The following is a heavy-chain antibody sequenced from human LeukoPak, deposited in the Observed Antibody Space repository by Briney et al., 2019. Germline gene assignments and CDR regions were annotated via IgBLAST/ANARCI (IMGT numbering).Heavy chain of an antibody. CDR3: ARDREGYDFWSGPYC. CDR1: GYTFTGYY. J-gene: IGHJ4*02. V-gene: IGHV1-46*01. D-gene: IGHD3-3*01. Sequence: ASVKVSCKASGYTFTGYYMHWVRQAPGQGLEWMGIINPSGGSTSYAQKFQGRVTMTRDTSTSTVYMELSSLRSEDTAVYYCARDREGYDFWSGPYCWGQGTLVTVSS. CDR2: INPSGGST.